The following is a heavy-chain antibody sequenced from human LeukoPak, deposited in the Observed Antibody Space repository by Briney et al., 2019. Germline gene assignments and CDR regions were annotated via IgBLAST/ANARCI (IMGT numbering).Heavy chain of an antibody. D-gene: IGHD6-13*01. V-gene: IGHV4-61*02. CDR3: ARGLSSSWYWLDP. CDR1: GGPISSGSDC. J-gene: IGHJ5*02. CDR2: TQTSGIT. Sequence: SETLSLTCTVSGGPISSGSDCWSWIRQPAGKGLEWIGRTQTSGITNYNPSLKSRVTILVDTSKNQFSLKLTSVTAADTAVYYCARGLSSSWYWLDPWGQGTLVTVSS.